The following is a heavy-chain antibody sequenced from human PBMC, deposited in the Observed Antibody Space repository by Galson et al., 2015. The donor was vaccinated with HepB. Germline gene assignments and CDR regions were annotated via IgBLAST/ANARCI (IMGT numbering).Heavy chain of an antibody. D-gene: IGHD4-11*01. CDR2: ISSSSSYR. Sequence: SLRLSCAASGFTFSRSSMNWVRQAPGKGLEWVSSISSSSSYRYYADSVKGRFTITRDHPKNSLYLQMNSLRAEDTAVYYCARDQGLPWDYWGQGTLVTVSS. J-gene: IGHJ4*02. CDR3: ARDQGLPWDY. CDR1: GFTFSRSS. V-gene: IGHV3-21*01.